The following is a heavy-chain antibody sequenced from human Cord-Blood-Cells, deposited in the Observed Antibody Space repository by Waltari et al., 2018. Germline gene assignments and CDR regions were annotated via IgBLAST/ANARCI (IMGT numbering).Heavy chain of an antibody. V-gene: IGHV4-39*01. Sequence: QLQLQESGPGLVKPSETLSLTCTVSGGSISSSSYYWGWIRQPPGKGLEWIGSIYYSGSTYYNPSHKSRVTISVDTSKNQFSLKLSSVTAADTAVYYCARQPYDFWSGYYDYWGQGTLVTVSS. J-gene: IGHJ4*02. CDR1: GGSISSSSYY. CDR2: IYYSGST. D-gene: IGHD3-3*01. CDR3: ARQPYDFWSGYYDY.